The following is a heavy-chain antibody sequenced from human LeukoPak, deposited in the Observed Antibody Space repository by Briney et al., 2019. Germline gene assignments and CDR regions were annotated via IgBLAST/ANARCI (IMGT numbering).Heavy chain of an antibody. V-gene: IGHV1-18*01. CDR3: ARDTELIAAADGYRY. D-gene: IGHD6-13*01. Sequence: ASVKVSCKASGYTFTSYGISWVRQAPGQGLEWMGWISAYNGNTNYAQKLQGRVTMTTDTSTSTAYMELRSLRSDDTAVYYCARDTELIAAADGYRYWGQGTLVTVSS. J-gene: IGHJ4*02. CDR2: ISAYNGNT. CDR1: GYTFTSYG.